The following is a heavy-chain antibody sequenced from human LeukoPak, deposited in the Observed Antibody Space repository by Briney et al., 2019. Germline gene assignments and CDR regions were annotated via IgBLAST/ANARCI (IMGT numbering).Heavy chain of an antibody. Sequence: PSETLSLTCTVSGGSICGYNWSWMRQTPGKGLGWIGYTYTSGSTNYNPSLKSLVTISVDTSKNPFSLKLSSVTAADTAVYYCARGQLYYYDSSGYYDAFDIWGQGTMVTVSS. CDR2: TYTSGST. J-gene: IGHJ3*02. CDR3: ARGQLYYYDSSGYYDAFDI. D-gene: IGHD3-22*01. V-gene: IGHV4-4*09. CDR1: GGSICGYN.